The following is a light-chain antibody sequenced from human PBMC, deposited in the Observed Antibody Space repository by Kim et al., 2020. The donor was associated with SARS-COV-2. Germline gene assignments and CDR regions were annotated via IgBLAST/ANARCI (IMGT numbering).Light chain of an antibody. V-gene: IGKV3-11*01. CDR3: QQRSNWPPT. CDR1: QSVSKY. Sequence: EIVLTQSPATLSVSPGERATLSCRASQSVSKYLAWYQQKPGQAPRLLIYDASNRATGIPARFSGSGSVTDFTLTISSLEPEDFAVYYCQQRSNWPPTFGQGTKVDIK. CDR2: DAS. J-gene: IGKJ1*01.